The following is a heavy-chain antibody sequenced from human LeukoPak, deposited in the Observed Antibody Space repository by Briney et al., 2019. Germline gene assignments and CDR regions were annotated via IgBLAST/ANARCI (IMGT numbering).Heavy chain of an antibody. CDR3: AKDRSGSYQPNVHD. V-gene: IGHV3-30*04. D-gene: IGHD1-26*01. CDR2: ISYHGRDQ. CDR1: RFIFSNYA. Sequence: PGGSLRLSCAASRFIFSNYAMHWVRQAPGKGLDWVAVISYHGRDQFYADSVKGRFTISRDNSKNTLYLQMNSLRAEDTAVYYCAKDRSGSYQPNVHDWGQGTLVTVSS. J-gene: IGHJ4*02.